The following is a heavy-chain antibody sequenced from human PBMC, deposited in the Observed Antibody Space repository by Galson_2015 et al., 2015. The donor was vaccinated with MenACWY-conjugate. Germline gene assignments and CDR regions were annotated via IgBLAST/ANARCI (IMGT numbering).Heavy chain of an antibody. V-gene: IGHV6-1*01. J-gene: IGHJ4*02. Sequence: CAISGDSVSSNSAAWNWIRQSPSRGLKWLGRTYYRSKWFNHYAVSVKSRITINPDTSKNQFSLQLNSVTPEDTAVYYCARSEASTIDYWGRGTLVTVSS. CDR3: ARSEASTIDY. D-gene: IGHD1-1*01. CDR1: GDSVSSNSAA. CDR2: TYYRSKWFN.